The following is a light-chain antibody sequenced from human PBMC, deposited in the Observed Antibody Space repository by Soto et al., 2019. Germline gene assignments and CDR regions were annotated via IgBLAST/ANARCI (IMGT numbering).Light chain of an antibody. CDR2: DAS. V-gene: IGKV3-11*01. J-gene: IGKJ4*01. CDR3: QQRTSWPPVT. CDR1: QSVSSSY. Sequence: EIVMTQSPATLSVSPGERATLSCRASQSVSSSYLAWYQQKPGQAPRLLIYDASNRATGVPARFSGSGSGTDFTLTISSLEPEDFAVYYCQQRTSWPPVTFGGGTKVDIK.